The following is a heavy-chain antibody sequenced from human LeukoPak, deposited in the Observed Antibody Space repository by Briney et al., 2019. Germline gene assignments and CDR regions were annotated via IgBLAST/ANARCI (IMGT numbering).Heavy chain of an antibody. V-gene: IGHV3-30*02. J-gene: IGHJ6*03. CDR1: GFTFSSYG. D-gene: IGHD3-10*01. CDR2: IRYDGSNK. CDR3: AKDGVPVTMVRGAMVGYYYYYMDV. Sequence: PGGSLRLSCAASGFTFSSYGMHWVRQAPGKGLEWVAFIRYDGSNKYYADSVKGRFTISRDNSKNTLYLQMNSLRAEDTAVYYCAKDGVPVTMVRGAMVGYYYYYMDVWGKGTTVTISS.